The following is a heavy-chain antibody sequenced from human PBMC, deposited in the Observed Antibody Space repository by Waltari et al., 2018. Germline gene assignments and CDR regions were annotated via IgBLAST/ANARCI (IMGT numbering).Heavy chain of an antibody. CDR3: ARGRDYDFWSGYYPDYYFDY. D-gene: IGHD3-3*01. Sequence: QVQLQQWGAGLLKPSETLSLTCAVYGGSFSGYYWSWIRQPPGKGLGWIGEINHSGSTNYNPSLKSRVTISVDTSKNQFSLKLSSVTAADTAVYYCARGRDYDFWSGYYPDYYFDYWGQGTLVTVSS. J-gene: IGHJ4*02. V-gene: IGHV4-34*01. CDR1: GGSFSGYY. CDR2: INHSGST.